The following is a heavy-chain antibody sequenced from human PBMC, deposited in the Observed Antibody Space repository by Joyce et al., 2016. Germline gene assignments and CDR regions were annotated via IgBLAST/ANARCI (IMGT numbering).Heavy chain of an antibody. D-gene: IGHD3-10*01. Sequence: QVQLVESGGGVVQPGRSLRLSCAASGFTFSSYALHGVRQAPGKGREWVAVIWYDGSNKYYTKSVKGRFSISRDNSKNTLLLQMNTLRAEDTAVYYCARGGTMIRGALNWFDPWGQGTLVTVSS. V-gene: IGHV3-33*01. CDR2: IWYDGSNK. CDR3: ARGGTMIRGALNWFDP. CDR1: GFTFSSYA. J-gene: IGHJ5*02.